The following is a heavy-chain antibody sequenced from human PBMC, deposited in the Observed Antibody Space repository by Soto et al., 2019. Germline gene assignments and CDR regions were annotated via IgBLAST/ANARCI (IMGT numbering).Heavy chain of an antibody. V-gene: IGHV4-34*01. CDR1: GGSFSGYY. J-gene: IGHJ5*02. CDR2: INHSGST. CDR3: ARGRHFYYGSGSFHDP. Sequence: SETLSLTCAVYGGSFSGYYWSWIRQPPGKGLEWIGEINHSGSTNYNPSLKSRVTISVDTSKNQFSLKLSSVTAADTAVYYCARGRHFYYGSGSFHDPWGQGTLVTVS. D-gene: IGHD3-10*01.